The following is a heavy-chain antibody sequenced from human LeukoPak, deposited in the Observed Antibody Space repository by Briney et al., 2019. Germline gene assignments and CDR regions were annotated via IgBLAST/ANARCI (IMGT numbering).Heavy chain of an antibody. D-gene: IGHD6-19*01. CDR3: AKDKTPLRIAVAGTLIDY. CDR2: IRYDGSNK. V-gene: IGHV3-30*02. CDR1: GFTFSSYG. Sequence: GGSLRLSCAASGFTFSSYGMHWVRQAPGKGLEWVAFIRYDGSNKYYADSVKGRLTISRDNSKNTLYLQMNSLRAEDTAVYYCAKDKTPLRIAVAGTLIDYWGQGTLVTVSS. J-gene: IGHJ4*02.